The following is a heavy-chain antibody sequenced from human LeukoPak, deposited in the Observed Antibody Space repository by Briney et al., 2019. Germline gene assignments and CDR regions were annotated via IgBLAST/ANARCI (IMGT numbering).Heavy chain of an antibody. CDR1: GFTFSSYS. CDR2: ISSSSSTI. D-gene: IGHD6-6*01. J-gene: IGHJ4*02. CDR3: ARQIRRPLGSIAARPDY. Sequence: GGSLRLSCAASGFTFSSYSMNWVRQAPGKGLEWVSYISSSSSTIYYADSVEGRFTISRDNAKNSLYLQMNSLRAEDTAVYYCARQIRRPLGSIAARPDYWGQGTLVSVSS. V-gene: IGHV3-48*01.